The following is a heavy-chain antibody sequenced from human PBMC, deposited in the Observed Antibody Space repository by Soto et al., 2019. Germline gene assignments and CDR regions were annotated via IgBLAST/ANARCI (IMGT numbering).Heavy chain of an antibody. Sequence: QVQLVQSGAEVKKPGSSVKVSCKASRGTFSSYAISWVRQAPGQGLEWMGGIIPIFGTANYAQKFQGRVTITADKSTSTAYMELSSLRSEDTAVYYCSRLYYDSSGHPYWGQGTLVTVSS. V-gene: IGHV1-69*06. CDR2: IIPIFGTA. CDR1: RGTFSSYA. D-gene: IGHD3-22*01. CDR3: SRLYYDSSGHPY. J-gene: IGHJ4*02.